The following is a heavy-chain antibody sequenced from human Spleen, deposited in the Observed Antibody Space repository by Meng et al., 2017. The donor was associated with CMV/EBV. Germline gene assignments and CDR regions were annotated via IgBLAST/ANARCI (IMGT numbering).Heavy chain of an antibody. CDR1: GFTFSSYS. CDR3: ARGYSSSWYDY. CDR2: IYYSGST. V-gene: IGHV4-59*01. J-gene: IGHJ4*02. D-gene: IGHD6-13*01. Sequence: ESLKISCAASGFTFSSYSMNWVRQAPGKGLEWIGYIYYSGSTNYNPSLKSRVTITVDTSKNQFSLKLSSVTAADTAVYYCARGYSSSWYDYWGQGTLVTVS.